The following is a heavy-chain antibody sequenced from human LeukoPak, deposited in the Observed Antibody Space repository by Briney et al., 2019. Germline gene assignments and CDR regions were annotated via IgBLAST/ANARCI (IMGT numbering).Heavy chain of an antibody. J-gene: IGHJ6*03. CDR1: GGSISSYY. Sequence: SETLSLTCTVSGGSISSYYWSWIRQPPGKGLEWIGYIYYSGSTNYNPSLKSRVTISVDTSKNQFSLKLSSVTAADTAVYYCARAVAGTGRLYYYYMDVWGKGTTVTVSS. V-gene: IGHV4-59*01. CDR3: ARAVAGTGRLYYYYMDV. CDR2: IYYSGST. D-gene: IGHD6-19*01.